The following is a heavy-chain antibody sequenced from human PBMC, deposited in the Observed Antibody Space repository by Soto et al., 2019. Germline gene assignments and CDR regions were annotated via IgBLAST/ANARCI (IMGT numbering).Heavy chain of an antibody. Sequence: SVKVSCKASGGTFSSYAISCVRRAPGQVLEWMGGIIPIFGTANYAQKFQGRVTITADKSTSTAYMELSSLRSEDTAVYYCARATSYGSGSYYKRSWFDPWGQGTLVTVSS. J-gene: IGHJ5*02. V-gene: IGHV1-69*06. CDR3: ARATSYGSGSYYKRSWFDP. D-gene: IGHD3-10*01. CDR2: IIPIFGTA. CDR1: GGTFSSYA.